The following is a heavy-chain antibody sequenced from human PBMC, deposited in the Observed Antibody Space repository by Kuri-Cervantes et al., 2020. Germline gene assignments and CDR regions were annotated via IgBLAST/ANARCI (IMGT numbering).Heavy chain of an antibody. CDR3: ARGNFYAMDV. CDR2: IYSGGST. CDR1: GFTVSSNY. Sequence: LSLTCAASGFTVSSNYMSWVRQAPGKGLEWVSVIYSGGSTYYADSVKGRFTISRDNSKNTLYLQMNSLRAEDTAVYYCARGNFYAMDVWGQGTTVTVSS. V-gene: IGHV3-66*01. J-gene: IGHJ6*02.